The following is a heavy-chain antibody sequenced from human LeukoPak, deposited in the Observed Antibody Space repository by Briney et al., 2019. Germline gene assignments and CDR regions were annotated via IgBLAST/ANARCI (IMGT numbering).Heavy chain of an antibody. Sequence: ASVKVSCKASGYTFTGYYMHWVRQAPGQGLEWMGWISAYNGNTNYAQKLQGRVTMTTDTSTSTAYMELRSLRSDDTAVYYCARDRPSSSSVYWYWGQGTLVTVSS. D-gene: IGHD6-13*01. J-gene: IGHJ4*02. CDR1: GYTFTGYY. V-gene: IGHV1-18*04. CDR2: ISAYNGNT. CDR3: ARDRPSSSSVYWY.